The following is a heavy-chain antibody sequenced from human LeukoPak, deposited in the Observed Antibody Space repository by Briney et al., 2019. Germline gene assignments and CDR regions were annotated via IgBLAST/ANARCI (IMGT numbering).Heavy chain of an antibody. V-gene: IGHV3-30*04. CDR3: AKSHLQRGGSAFDI. D-gene: IGHD3-16*01. Sequence: GGSLRLSCAASGFTFTTFPMHWVRQPPGKGLEWVAVISYDGTDKYYADSVKGRFTISRDNSKSTLYLQMDSLRAEDTAVYYCAKSHLQRGGSAFDIWGQGTMVTVSS. CDR2: ISYDGTDK. CDR1: GFTFTTFP. J-gene: IGHJ3*02.